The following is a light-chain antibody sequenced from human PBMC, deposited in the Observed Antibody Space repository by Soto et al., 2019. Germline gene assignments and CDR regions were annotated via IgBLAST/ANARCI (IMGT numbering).Light chain of an antibody. CDR3: QQHNNWPPWT. CDR1: HSVSNNY. V-gene: IGKV3-20*01. CDR2: GAS. J-gene: IGKJ1*01. Sequence: EIVLTQSPGTLSLSPGERATLSCRASHSVSNNYLAWYQQKPGQAPRLLIYGASNRATGIPDRFSGSGSGTEFTLTINSLQSEDFAVYYCQQHNNWPPWTFGQGTKVDIK.